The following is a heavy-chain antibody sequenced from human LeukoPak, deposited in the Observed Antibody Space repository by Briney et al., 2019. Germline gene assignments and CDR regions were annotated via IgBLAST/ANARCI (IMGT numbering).Heavy chain of an antibody. CDR2: IFHSESA. CDR1: GGSISSGSYY. CDR3: ARRSLDTFDY. D-gene: IGHD1-1*01. V-gene: IGHV4-61*10. J-gene: IGHJ4*02. Sequence: PSETLSLTCTVSGGSISSGSYYWSWIRQSAGKGLEWIGYIFHSESANYNPSLKSRVTISIDRSKNQFSLKLSSVTAADTAVYYCARRSLDTFDYWGRGTLVTVSS.